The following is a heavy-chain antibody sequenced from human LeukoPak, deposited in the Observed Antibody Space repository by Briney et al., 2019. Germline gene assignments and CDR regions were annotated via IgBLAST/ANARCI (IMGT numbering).Heavy chain of an antibody. V-gene: IGHV4-34*01. Sequence: SETLSLTCAVYGGSFSGYYWSWIRQPPGKGLEWIGEINHSGSTNYNPSLKSRVTISVGTSKNQFSLKLSSVTAADTAVYYCARGADCSSTSCYLSWGQGTLVTVSS. D-gene: IGHD2-2*01. CDR1: GGSFSGYY. J-gene: IGHJ4*02. CDR3: ARGADCSSTSCYLS. CDR2: INHSGST.